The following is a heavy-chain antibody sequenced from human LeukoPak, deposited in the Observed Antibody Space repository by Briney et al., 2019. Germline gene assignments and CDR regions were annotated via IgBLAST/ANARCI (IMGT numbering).Heavy chain of an antibody. Sequence: GASVKVSCKASGYTFAKYAIHWVRQAPGQRLEWMGWINAGNGNTRYSQRFQGGVTITRDTSASAVYMELSSLRSEDTAVYYCARSILVVPVASHYNYGVDVWGQGTTVTVSS. J-gene: IGHJ6*02. D-gene: IGHD2-2*01. CDR2: INAGNGNT. CDR1: GYTFAKYA. CDR3: ARSILVVPVASHYNYGVDV. V-gene: IGHV1-3*01.